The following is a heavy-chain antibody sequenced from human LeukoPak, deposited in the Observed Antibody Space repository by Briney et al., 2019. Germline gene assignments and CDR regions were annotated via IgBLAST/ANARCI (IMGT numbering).Heavy chain of an antibody. J-gene: IGHJ4*02. CDR3: ARGIPGDY. CDR2: IYNSGSA. Sequence: PSESLSLTCKVSGVSISDYYWSWPRQPPGKGREWIGYIYNSGSAYYSPSLKNRVTLSVDTSKNQFSLKLSSVTAADTAVYYCARGIPGDYWGQGALVTVSS. CDR1: GVSISDYY. D-gene: IGHD2-21*01. V-gene: IGHV4-59*01.